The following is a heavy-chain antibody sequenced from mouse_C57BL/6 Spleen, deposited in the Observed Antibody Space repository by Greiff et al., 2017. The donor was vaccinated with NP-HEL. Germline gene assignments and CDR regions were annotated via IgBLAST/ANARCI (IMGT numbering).Heavy chain of an antibody. CDR3: ARQSGMSTTQRYYAMDY. V-gene: IGHV5-15*01. D-gene: IGHD2-4*01. CDR1: GFTFSDYD. J-gene: IGHJ4*01. Sequence: EVMLVESGGGLVQPGGSLKLSCAASGFTFSDYDMAWVRQAPGKGPEWVAFISNLAYSIYYADTLTGRVTFSRENAKTTLYLEMSSLRPEDTAMYDCARQSGMSTTQRYYAMDYWGQGTSVTVSS. CDR2: ISNLAYSI.